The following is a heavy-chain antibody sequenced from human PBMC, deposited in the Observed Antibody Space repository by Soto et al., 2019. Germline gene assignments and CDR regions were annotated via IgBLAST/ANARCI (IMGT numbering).Heavy chain of an antibody. CDR3: ERILYDSSGYYYFDY. CDR2: IYYSGST. Sequence: SETLSLTCTVSGGSISSRTYYWGWIRQPPGKGLEWIGSIYYSGSTYNNPSLKSRVTMSVDTSKNQFSLQLSSVTAADTALYYCERILYDSSGYYYFDYWGQGTLVTVYS. D-gene: IGHD3-22*01. CDR1: GGSISSRTYY. V-gene: IGHV4-39*01. J-gene: IGHJ4*02.